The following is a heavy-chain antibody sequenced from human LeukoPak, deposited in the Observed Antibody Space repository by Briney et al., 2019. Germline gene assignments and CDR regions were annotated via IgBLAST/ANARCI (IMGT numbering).Heavy chain of an antibody. Sequence: GGSLRLSCAASGFTFSSYATSWVRQAPGKGLEWVSAISGSGGSTYYADSVKGRFTISRDDSKNTLYIQVNSLRAEDTAVYYCAREPPVWWESLPSRHFDYWGQGTLVTVSS. J-gene: IGHJ4*02. D-gene: IGHD1-26*01. CDR3: AREPPVWWESLPSRHFDY. CDR1: GFTFSSYA. V-gene: IGHV3-23*01. CDR2: ISGSGGST.